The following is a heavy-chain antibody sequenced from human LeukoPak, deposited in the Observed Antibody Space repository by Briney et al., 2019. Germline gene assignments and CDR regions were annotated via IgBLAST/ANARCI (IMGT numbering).Heavy chain of an antibody. Sequence: GGSLRLSCAASGFTLRGYGMHWVRQAPDKGLEWVAFIRNDGSNKYFADSVRGRFSISRDNSKNTLYLQMNSLRAEDTAVYYCAKGGFGSGKYYFDYWGQGTLVTVSS. V-gene: IGHV3-30*02. CDR1: GFTLRGYG. CDR2: IRNDGSNK. D-gene: IGHD3-10*01. CDR3: AKGGFGSGKYYFDY. J-gene: IGHJ4*02.